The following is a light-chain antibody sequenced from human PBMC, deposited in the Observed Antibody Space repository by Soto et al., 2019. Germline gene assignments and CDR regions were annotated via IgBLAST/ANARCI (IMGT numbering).Light chain of an antibody. V-gene: IGKV1-5*03. CDR3: QRYKAYPQA. Sequence: DIQMTQSPSTLSASVGDRVTITCRASESVSRWLAWYQQKPGRTPKLLIYQASTLETGVPSRFSGSGSGTESTLPTAILKPIDLPPNSAQRYKAYPQALGKGTKVKIK. J-gene: IGKJ2*01. CDR2: QAS. CDR1: ESVSRW.